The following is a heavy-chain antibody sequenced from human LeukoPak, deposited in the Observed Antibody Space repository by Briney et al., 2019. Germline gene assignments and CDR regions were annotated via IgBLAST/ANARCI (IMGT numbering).Heavy chain of an antibody. Sequence: SETLSLTCTLSGGSISSYYWSWIRQPPGKGLEWIGYIYYSGSTNYNPSLKSRVTISVDTSKNQFSLKLSSVTAADTAVYYCATGIAAAVGSAPDAFDIWGQGTMVTVSS. CDR2: IYYSGST. V-gene: IGHV4-59*08. J-gene: IGHJ3*02. CDR3: ATGIAAAVGSAPDAFDI. D-gene: IGHD6-13*01. CDR1: GGSISSYY.